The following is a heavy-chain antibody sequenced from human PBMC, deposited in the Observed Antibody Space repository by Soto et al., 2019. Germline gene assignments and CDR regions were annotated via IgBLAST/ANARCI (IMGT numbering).Heavy chain of an antibody. CDR3: AKRLMYYDILTGPSDY. Sequence: PGGSLRLSCAASGFTFSSYAMSWVRQAPGKGLEWVSAISGSGGSTYYADSVKGRFTISRDNSKNTLYLQMNSLRAEDTAVYYCAKRLMYYDILTGPSDYWGQGTLVTVSS. V-gene: IGHV3-23*01. CDR1: GFTFSSYA. J-gene: IGHJ4*02. D-gene: IGHD3-9*01. CDR2: ISGSGGST.